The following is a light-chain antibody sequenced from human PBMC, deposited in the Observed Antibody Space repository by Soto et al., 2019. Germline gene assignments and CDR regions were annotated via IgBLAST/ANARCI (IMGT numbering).Light chain of an antibody. Sequence: QSVLTQPPSTSGTPGQRVTIPCFGSSSNIGGNYVFWYQHLPVTAPKRLIYRNNQRPSGVPDRFSGSKSGTSASLAISGLRAEDEADYYCATWDASLSGNIIFGGGTQLTVL. V-gene: IGLV1-47*01. J-gene: IGLJ7*01. CDR3: ATWDASLSGNII. CDR2: RNN. CDR1: SSNIGGNY.